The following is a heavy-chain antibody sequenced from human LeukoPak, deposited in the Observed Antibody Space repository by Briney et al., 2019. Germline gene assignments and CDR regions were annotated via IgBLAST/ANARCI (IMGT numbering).Heavy chain of an antibody. CDR2: INEDATTI. CDR3: VRDLILVWAPGDDFDF. CDR1: GFAFSAYW. V-gene: IGHV3-74*01. D-gene: IGHD3-16*01. J-gene: IGHJ4*02. Sequence: GGSLRLSCAASGFAFSAYWMHWVRHAPGKGLEWVSRINEDATTITYADSVKGRFIISRDNSKKSLYLQMNNLRAEDTAVYYCVRDLILVWAPGDDFDFWGQGTLVIVSS.